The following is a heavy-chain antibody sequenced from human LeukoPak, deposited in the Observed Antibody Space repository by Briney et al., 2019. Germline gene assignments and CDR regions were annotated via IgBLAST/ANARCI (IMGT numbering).Heavy chain of an antibody. V-gene: IGHV3-7*03. Sequence: GGSLRLSCAASGLTFSNYWMDWVRQAPGKGLEWVANIKQDGSEKNHVDSVKGRFIISRDNAKNSLYLQMNTLRADDTAVYYCARDGFGTGSNWGQGTLVTVSS. CDR3: ARDGFGTGSN. D-gene: IGHD3-16*01. J-gene: IGHJ4*02. CDR1: GLTFSNYW. CDR2: IKQDGSEK.